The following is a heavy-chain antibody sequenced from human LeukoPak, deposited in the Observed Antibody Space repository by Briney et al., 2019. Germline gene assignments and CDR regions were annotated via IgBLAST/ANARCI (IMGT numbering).Heavy chain of an antibody. D-gene: IGHD6-19*01. CDR3: ARDGDSSGWVYYYYYGMDV. CDR1: GFTFSSYG. Sequence: PGGSLRLSCAASGFTFSSYGMHWVRQAPGKGLEWVAVIWYDGSNKYYTDSVKGRFTISRDNSKNTLYLQMNSLRAEDTAVYYCARDGDSSGWVYYYYYGMDVWGQGTTVTVSS. J-gene: IGHJ6*02. CDR2: IWYDGSNK. V-gene: IGHV3-33*01.